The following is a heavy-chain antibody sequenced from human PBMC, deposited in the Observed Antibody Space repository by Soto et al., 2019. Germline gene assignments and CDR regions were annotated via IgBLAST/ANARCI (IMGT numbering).Heavy chain of an antibody. Sequence: ASVKVSCKAYGYTFTRYAMHWVRQAPGQRLEWMGWINAGNGNTKYSQKFQGRVTITRDTSASTAYMELSSLRSEDTAVYYCARSLHFYFDWSRAGPDHWGQGTLVTVSS. V-gene: IGHV1-3*01. CDR3: ARSLHFYFDWSRAGPDH. CDR1: GYTFTRYA. D-gene: IGHD3-9*01. CDR2: INAGNGNT. J-gene: IGHJ4*02.